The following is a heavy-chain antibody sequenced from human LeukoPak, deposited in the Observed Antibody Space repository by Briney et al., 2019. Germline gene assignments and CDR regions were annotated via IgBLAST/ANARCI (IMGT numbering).Heavy chain of an antibody. J-gene: IGHJ2*01. CDR1: GFTFSSYV. Sequence: GGSLRLSCAASGFTFSSYVMNWVRQAPGKGLEWVSGNSSGGSTYYADSVKGRFTISSDNSKNTLYLQMNSLRAEDTAVYYCASSRRTYWYFDLWGRGTPVTVS. V-gene: IGHV3-23*01. CDR3: ASSRRTYWYFDL. CDR2: NSSGGST.